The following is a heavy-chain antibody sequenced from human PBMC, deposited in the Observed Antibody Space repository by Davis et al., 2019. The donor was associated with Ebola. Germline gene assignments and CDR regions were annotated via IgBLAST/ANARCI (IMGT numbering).Heavy chain of an antibody. Sequence: GESLKISCAASGFTFSSYSMNWVRQAPGKGLEWVSSISSSSGYIYYADSVKGRFTISRDNAKNSLYLQMNSLRAEDTAVYYCARGPGAYSPYYFDYWGQGTLVTVSS. J-gene: IGHJ4*02. V-gene: IGHV3-21*01. CDR1: GFTFSSYS. CDR2: ISSSSGYI. D-gene: IGHD5-18*01. CDR3: ARGPGAYSPYYFDY.